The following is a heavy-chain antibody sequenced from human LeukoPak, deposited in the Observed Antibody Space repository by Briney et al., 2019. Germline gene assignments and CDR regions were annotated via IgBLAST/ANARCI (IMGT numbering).Heavy chain of an antibody. D-gene: IGHD4-17*01. CDR2: IKQDGSEK. J-gene: IGHJ6*02. CDR3: AREGDYLHEYYYYYGMDV. V-gene: IGHV3-7*01. Sequence: GGSLRLSCAASGFTFSSYWMSWVRQAPGKGLEWVANIKQDGSEKYYVDSVKGRFTISRDNAKNSLYLQMNSLRAEDTAVYYCAREGDYLHEYYYYYGMDVWGQGTTVTVSS. CDR1: GFTFSSYW.